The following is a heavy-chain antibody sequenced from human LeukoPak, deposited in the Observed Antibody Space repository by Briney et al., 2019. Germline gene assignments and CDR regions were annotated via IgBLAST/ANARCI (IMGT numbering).Heavy chain of an antibody. CDR2: ISGGGDRT. Sequence: EGSLRLSCAASGFTFNTYAMSWVRQAPGKGLEWVSGISGGGDRTYYADSVKGRFIISRDNSKNTLHVQMNSLRAEDTAVYYYAKCLSSGWPRGAFDIWGQGTMVTVSS. D-gene: IGHD6-19*01. CDR3: AKCLSSGWPRGAFDI. CDR1: GFTFNTYA. V-gene: IGHV3-23*01. J-gene: IGHJ3*02.